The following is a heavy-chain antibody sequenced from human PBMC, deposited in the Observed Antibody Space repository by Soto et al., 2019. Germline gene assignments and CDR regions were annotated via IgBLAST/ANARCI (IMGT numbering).Heavy chain of an antibody. V-gene: IGHV5-10-1*01. CDR2: IDPSDSYT. CDR1: GYSFTSYW. J-gene: IGHJ6*02. CDR3: ARHQYSSSWDGGMDV. D-gene: IGHD6-13*01. Sequence: GESLKISCKGSGYSFTSYWISWVRQMPGKGLEWMGRIDPSDSYTNYSPSFQGHVTISADKSISTAYLQWSSLKASDTAMYYCARHQYSSSWDGGMDVWGQGTTVTVSS.